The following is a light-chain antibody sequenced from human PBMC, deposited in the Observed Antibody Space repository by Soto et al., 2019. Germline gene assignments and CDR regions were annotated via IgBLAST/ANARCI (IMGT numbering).Light chain of an antibody. CDR3: QQANSFPRT. CDR1: QAISTW. Sequence: DIQMTQSPSSVSASVGDRVTITCRAIQAISTWLAWYQQKPGKAPKLLIYAASNLQTGFPSRFSGSGSGTDFTLTISSLQPEDFATYSCQQANSFPRTFGQGTKVEIK. J-gene: IGKJ1*01. V-gene: IGKV1D-12*01. CDR2: AAS.